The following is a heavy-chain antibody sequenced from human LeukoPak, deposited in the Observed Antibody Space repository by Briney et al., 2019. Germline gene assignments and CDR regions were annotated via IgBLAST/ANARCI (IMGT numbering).Heavy chain of an antibody. CDR2: ISSSSSYI. V-gene: IGHV3-21*01. Sequence: GGSLRLSCAASGFTFSSYCMNWVRQAPGKGLEWVSSISSSSSYIYYADSVKGRFTISRDNAKNSLYLQMNSLRAEDTAVYYCATASGSYLAYWGQGTLVTVSS. CDR1: GFTFSSYC. D-gene: IGHD1-26*01. J-gene: IGHJ4*02. CDR3: ATASGSYLAY.